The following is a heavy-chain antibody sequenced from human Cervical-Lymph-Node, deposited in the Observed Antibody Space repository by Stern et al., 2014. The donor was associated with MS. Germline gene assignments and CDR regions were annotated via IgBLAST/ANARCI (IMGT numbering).Heavy chain of an antibody. D-gene: IGHD3-16*01. CDR2: ISYIGST. CDR3: ARSDRLWGSFDY. V-gene: IGHV4-31*03. J-gene: IGHJ4*02. CDR1: GASISTVGYY. Sequence: QVQLQESGPGLVKPSQTLSLTCTVSGASISTVGYYWSWIRQHPGKGLEWIVYISYIGSTYSNPSLKSRVSISADTSKNQFSLNLTSVTAADTALYYCARSDRLWGSFDYWGQGTLVAVSS.